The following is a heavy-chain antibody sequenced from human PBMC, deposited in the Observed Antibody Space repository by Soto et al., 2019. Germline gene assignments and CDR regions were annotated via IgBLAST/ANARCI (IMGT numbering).Heavy chain of an antibody. J-gene: IGHJ4*02. Sequence: QVQLQESGPGLVKPSGTLSLTCAVSSGSISSSNWWTWVRQPPGKGLEWVGEISPSGSTHYNPSLKSRVTLSVYKYDNEFFLNLTSMTAADTAVYYCAGDTGTYWGQGALVTVSS. V-gene: IGHV4-4*02. CDR2: ISPSGST. CDR3: AGDTGTY. CDR1: SGSISSSNW. D-gene: IGHD1-1*01.